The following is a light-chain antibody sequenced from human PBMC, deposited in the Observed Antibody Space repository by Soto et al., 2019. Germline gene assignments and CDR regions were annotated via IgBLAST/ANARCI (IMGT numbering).Light chain of an antibody. Sequence: QSVLTQAPSVSGAPGQRVTFSCTGGSSNIGAGYDVHWYQQFPGTAPKLLIYDSNKRPSGIPDRFSGSKSGTSATLGITGLQTGDEADYYCGTWDTSLRAGYVFGTGTKVTVL. CDR3: GTWDTSLRAGYV. CDR1: SSNIGAGYD. J-gene: IGLJ1*01. CDR2: DSN. V-gene: IGLV1-51*01.